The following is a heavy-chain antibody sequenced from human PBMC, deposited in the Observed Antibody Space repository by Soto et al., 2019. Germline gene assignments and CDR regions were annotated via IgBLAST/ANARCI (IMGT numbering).Heavy chain of an antibody. CDR1: GVSISSGGYY. J-gene: IGHJ3*02. Sequence: QVQLQESGPGLVKPSQTLSLTCTVSGVSISSGGYYWSWIRQHPGKGLEWIGYIYYTGSTYYNPYPKSRVTMSLDTSKNQFSLKLSSVTVADTAVYYCAGGSQLERDAFDIWGQGTMVTVSS. V-gene: IGHV4-31*03. CDR3: AGGSQLERDAFDI. D-gene: IGHD1-1*01. CDR2: IYYTGST.